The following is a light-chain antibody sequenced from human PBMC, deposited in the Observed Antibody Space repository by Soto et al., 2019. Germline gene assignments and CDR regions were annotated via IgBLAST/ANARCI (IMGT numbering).Light chain of an antibody. CDR1: QSISTW. V-gene: IGKV1-5*01. CDR3: QQYNSYSMHT. Sequence: DIQMTQSPSTLSAPVGDRVTFTCRVSQSISTWLAWYQQKPGKAPKLLLYDASSLGSGAPSRFSGSGSRRAVTPTNSTLQHDDFATNYYQQYNSYSMHTFGQATKVDIK. J-gene: IGKJ2*01. CDR2: DAS.